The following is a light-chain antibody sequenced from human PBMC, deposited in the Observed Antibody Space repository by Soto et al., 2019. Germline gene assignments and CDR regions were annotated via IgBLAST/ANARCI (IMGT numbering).Light chain of an antibody. Sequence: AIQLTQSPSSLSASVGDRVTITCRASQGISSALAWYQQKPGKSPNLLIYDVSSLESGVPSRFSGSGFGTDFTLTISSLQPEDFATYYCQQFNTYPALTFGGGTKVEIK. CDR3: QQFNTYPALT. CDR2: DVS. V-gene: IGKV1-13*02. CDR1: QGISSA. J-gene: IGKJ4*01.